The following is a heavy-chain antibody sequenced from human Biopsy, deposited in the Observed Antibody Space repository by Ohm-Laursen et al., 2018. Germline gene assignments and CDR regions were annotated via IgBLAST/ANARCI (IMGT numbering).Heavy chain of an antibody. V-gene: IGHV4-4*07. Sequence: SDTLSLTCTVSGGSINSYYWSWMRQPAGKGLEWIGRLFTSGTTNYSPSLNNRVTMSVDTSKNQFSLRLPSVTAADTAAYYCVRGGSGSFPFDYWGPGTLVTVSS. CDR1: GGSINSYY. CDR2: LFTSGTT. J-gene: IGHJ4*02. D-gene: IGHD3-10*01. CDR3: VRGGSGSFPFDY.